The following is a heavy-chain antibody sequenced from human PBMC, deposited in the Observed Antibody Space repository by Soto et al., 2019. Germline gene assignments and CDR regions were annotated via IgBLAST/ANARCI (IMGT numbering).Heavy chain of an antibody. Sequence: XXTLSLTCTVSRGSISRYYWTWIRQSPGKGLEWIGYIYYSGSTKYNPSLKSRVTISIDTSKTHFSLDLNSVNAAYTAVYYCARSGLREEYYFDSWGQGTLVTVSS. J-gene: IGHJ4*02. D-gene: IGHD4-17*01. V-gene: IGHV4-59*01. CDR3: ARSGLREEYYFDS. CDR1: RGSISRYY. CDR2: IYYSGST.